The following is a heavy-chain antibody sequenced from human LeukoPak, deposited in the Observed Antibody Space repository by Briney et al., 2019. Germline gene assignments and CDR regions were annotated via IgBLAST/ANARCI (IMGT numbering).Heavy chain of an antibody. CDR3: ARDQHPYCSSTSCHRGFRY. Sequence: GSSVKVSCKASGGTFSSYAISWVRQAPGQGLEWMGGIIPIFGTANYAQKFQGRVTITADESTSTAYMELSSLRSEDTAVYYCARDQHPYCSSTSCHRGFRYWGQGTLVTVSS. V-gene: IGHV1-69*01. D-gene: IGHD2-2*01. CDR1: GGTFSSYA. CDR2: IIPIFGTA. J-gene: IGHJ4*02.